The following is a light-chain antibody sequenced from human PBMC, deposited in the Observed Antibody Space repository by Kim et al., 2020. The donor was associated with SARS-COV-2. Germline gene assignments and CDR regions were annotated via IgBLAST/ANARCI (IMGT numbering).Light chain of an antibody. Sequence: TLSASVGDTVTITCRASQSITSGLAWYQQKPGKAPKLLIYNVFNLDSGVPSRFSGSGSGTQFTLTISSLQPDDFATYYCQQHNGYFGGGTKV. V-gene: IGKV1-5*03. J-gene: IGKJ4*01. CDR3: QQHNGY. CDR1: QSITSG. CDR2: NVF.